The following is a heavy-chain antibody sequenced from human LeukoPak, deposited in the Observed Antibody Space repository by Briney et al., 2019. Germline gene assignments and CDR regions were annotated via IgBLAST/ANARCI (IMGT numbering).Heavy chain of an antibody. Sequence: ASVKVSCKASGGTFSSYAISWVRQAPGQGLEWMGRIIPILGIANYAQKFQGRATITADKSTSTAYMELSSLRSEDTAVYYCARDSQGKLWSYYYGMDVWGQGTTVTVSS. CDR1: GGTFSSYA. CDR3: ARDSQGKLWSYYYGMDV. V-gene: IGHV1-69*04. D-gene: IGHD2-21*01. CDR2: IIPILGIA. J-gene: IGHJ6*02.